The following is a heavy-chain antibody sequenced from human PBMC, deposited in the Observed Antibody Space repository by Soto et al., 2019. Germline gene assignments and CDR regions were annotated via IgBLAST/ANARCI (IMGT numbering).Heavy chain of an antibody. Sequence: QVQLQESGPGLVKPSETLSLTCTVSGGSISSYYWSWIRQPPGKGLEWIGYIYYSGSTNYNPSLKSRVTISVDTSTNQFSLKLSSVTAADTAVYYCARSLDYDFWSGSLGGMDVWGQGTTVTVSS. D-gene: IGHD3-3*01. J-gene: IGHJ6*02. CDR1: GGSISSYY. V-gene: IGHV4-59*01. CDR2: IYYSGST. CDR3: ARSLDYDFWSGSLGGMDV.